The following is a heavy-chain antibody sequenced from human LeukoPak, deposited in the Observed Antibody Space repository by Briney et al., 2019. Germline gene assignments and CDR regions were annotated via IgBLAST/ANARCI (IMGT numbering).Heavy chain of an antibody. CDR2: IYYSGRT. D-gene: IGHD5-18*01. J-gene: IGHJ3*02. Sequence: SETLSLTCSVVGGSLTSSNQYWGWIRQPPGRGLEWLGSIYYSGRTYYNPSLKSRATISVDTSKNQFSLKLSSVTAADTAVYYCARPDQRGSSHDYSAFDIWGQGTMVTVSS. CDR1: GGSLTSSNQY. CDR3: ARPDQRGSSHDYSAFDI. V-gene: IGHV4-39*01.